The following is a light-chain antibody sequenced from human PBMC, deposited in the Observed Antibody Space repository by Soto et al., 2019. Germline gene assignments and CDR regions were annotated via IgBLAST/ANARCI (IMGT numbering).Light chain of an antibody. V-gene: IGKV3-20*01. Sequence: EIVLTNSPGTLSLSPGERATLSCRASLTISDSYLAWYQQKAGQAPRLVIYGASNRATGIPDRFSASGSGTDFTLTISRLEPEDFAVYYCQQYSVSPQTFGQGTKVDIK. CDR1: LTISDSY. CDR2: GAS. CDR3: QQYSVSPQT. J-gene: IGKJ1*01.